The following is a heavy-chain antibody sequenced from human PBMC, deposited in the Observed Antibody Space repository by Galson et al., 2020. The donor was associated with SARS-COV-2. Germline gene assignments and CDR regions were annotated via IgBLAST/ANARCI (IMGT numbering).Heavy chain of an antibody. CDR2: SHYSGKV. D-gene: IGHD3-10*01. J-gene: IGHJ5*02. CDR1: GGSVTSRSYF. V-gene: IGHV4-39*01. CDR3: ARQSIAKELWFGGGDWFDP. Sequence: SETLSLTCIVSGGSVTSRSYFWGWIRQPPGKGLEWIGSSHYSGKVSYTPSLKSRVTISVDTSKNQFSLRLNSVTAADTALYYCARQSIAKELWFGGGDWFDPWCQGALVTVSS.